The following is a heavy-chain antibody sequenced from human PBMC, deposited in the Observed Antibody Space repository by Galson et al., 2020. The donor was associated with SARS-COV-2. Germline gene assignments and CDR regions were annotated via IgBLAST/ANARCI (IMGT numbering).Heavy chain of an antibody. J-gene: IGHJ5*02. V-gene: IGHV4-59*08. Sequence: SETLSLTCTVSGDSTNSYYWSWIRQPPGKGLEWLGYVYYSGSTNYNPSLKSRVTMSIDTSKNQFSLKLSSVTAADTAVYYCARQGSWFDTWGQGTLVTVSS. CDR1: GDSTNSYY. CDR2: VYYSGST. CDR3: ARQGSWFDT.